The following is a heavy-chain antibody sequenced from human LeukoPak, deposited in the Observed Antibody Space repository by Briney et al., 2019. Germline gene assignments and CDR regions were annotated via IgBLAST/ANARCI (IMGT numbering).Heavy chain of an antibody. Sequence: GGSLRLSCAASGFTFDDYAIHWVRHAPGKGLEWVSGISWNSGSIGYADSVKGRFTISRDNSKNTLYLQMNSLRAEDTAVYYCARGYDSSGYALDYWGQGTLVTVSS. CDR2: ISWNSGSI. J-gene: IGHJ4*02. D-gene: IGHD3-22*01. CDR1: GFTFDDYA. CDR3: ARGYDSSGYALDY. V-gene: IGHV3-9*01.